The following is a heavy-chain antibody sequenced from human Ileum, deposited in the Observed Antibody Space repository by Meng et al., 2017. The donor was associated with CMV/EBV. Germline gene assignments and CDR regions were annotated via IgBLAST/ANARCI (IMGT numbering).Heavy chain of an antibody. CDR2: IARSGGTAI. J-gene: IGHJ4*02. Sequence: SGFTLSSSYLSFLRQPPAKRLECVSSIARSGGTAISYADSVKGRFTVSRDNAKDSLYLHINRLRAEDTAVYYCAGPRSSYGGLFHYWGQGTLVTVSS. CDR3: AGPRSSYGGLFHY. CDR1: GFTLSSSY. V-gene: IGHV3-11*01. D-gene: IGHD4-23*01.